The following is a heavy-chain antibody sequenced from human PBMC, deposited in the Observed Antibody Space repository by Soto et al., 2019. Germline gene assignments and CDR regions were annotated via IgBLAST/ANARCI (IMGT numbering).Heavy chain of an antibody. D-gene: IGHD3-3*01. J-gene: IGHJ4*02. CDR3: AKDWSIRTLFYFDS. CDR1: GFTFSTYG. V-gene: IGHV3-23*01. CDR2: ISGSGIGT. Sequence: PGGSLRLSCAASGFTFSTYGMSWVRQAPGEGLEWVSGISGSGIGTYYADSVKGRFTISRDNSKNTLYLQMNSLRDEDTAIYYCAKDWSIRTLFYFDSWGQGTLVTVSS.